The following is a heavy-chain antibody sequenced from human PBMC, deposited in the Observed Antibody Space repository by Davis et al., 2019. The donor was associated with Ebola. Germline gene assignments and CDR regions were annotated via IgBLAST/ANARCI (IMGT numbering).Heavy chain of an antibody. CDR1: GFTFSRYA. D-gene: IGHD5/OR15-5a*01. Sequence: PGGSLRLSCAASGFTFSRYAMHWVRQAPGKGLEWVAVIWYDGSNQYYGDSVKGRFTISRDNSKNALYLQMNSLTADDTAVYYCARGVPPDHWGQGTLVAVSS. CDR2: IWYDGSNQ. J-gene: IGHJ4*02. V-gene: IGHV3-33*08. CDR3: ARGVPPDH.